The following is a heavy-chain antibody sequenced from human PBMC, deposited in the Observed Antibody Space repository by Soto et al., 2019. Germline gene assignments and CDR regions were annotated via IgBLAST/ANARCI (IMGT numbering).Heavy chain of an antibody. CDR2: IIPILGIA. J-gene: IGHJ5*02. Sequence: ASVKLSCKASGGTFSSYTISWVRQAPGQGLEWMGRIIPILGIANYAQKFQGRVTITADKSTSTAYMELSSLRSEDTAVYYCARETGTTFDWFDPWGQGTLVTVSS. D-gene: IGHD1-1*01. CDR3: ARETGTTFDWFDP. V-gene: IGHV1-69*04. CDR1: GGTFSSYT.